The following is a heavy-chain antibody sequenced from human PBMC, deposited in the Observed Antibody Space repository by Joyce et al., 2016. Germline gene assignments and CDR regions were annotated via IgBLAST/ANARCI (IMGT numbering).Heavy chain of an antibody. CDR1: GFSLSTRGVG. J-gene: IGHJ4*02. CDR3: AHRPNSGYDPSAFDF. CDR2: SYWDDDK. Sequence: QITLKESGPTLVKPTQTLTLTCAFSGFSLSTRGVGLGWIREPAGKALEWLALSYWDDDKRDSPSLKSRLTITKDTSRNQVVLTMTNMDPVDTATYYCAHRPNSGYDPSAFDFWGQGTLVTVSS. D-gene: IGHD5-12*01. V-gene: IGHV2-5*02.